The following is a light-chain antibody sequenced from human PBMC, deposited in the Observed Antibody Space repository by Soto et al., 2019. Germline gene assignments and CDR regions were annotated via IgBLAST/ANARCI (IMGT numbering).Light chain of an antibody. CDR2: SAS. CDR1: QSVSNK. V-gene: IGKV3D-15*01. J-gene: IGKJ1*01. CDR3: QQYGSSGT. Sequence: EILMTQSPATLSVSPGEGATLSCRASQSVSNKLAWYQQKPGQAPRLLIYSASTRATGIPARFSGSGSGTDFTLTISRLEPEDFSVYYCQQYGSSGTFGQGTKVDI.